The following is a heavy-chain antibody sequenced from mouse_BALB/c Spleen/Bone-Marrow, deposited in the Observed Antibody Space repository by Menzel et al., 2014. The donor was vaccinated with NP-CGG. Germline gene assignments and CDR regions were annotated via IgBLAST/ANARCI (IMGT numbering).Heavy chain of an antibody. CDR2: IYPGNVNT. CDR3: ARGGWLRDAMDY. V-gene: IGHV1S56*01. D-gene: IGHD2-2*01. CDR1: GYTFTRYY. J-gene: IGHJ4*01. Sequence: VQLQQSGPELVKPGASVRISCKASGYTFTRYYIHWVKQRPGQGLEWIGWIYPGNVNTKYNEKFKGKATLTADKSSSTAYMQLSSLTSEDSAVYFCARGGWLRDAMDYWGQGTSVTVSS.